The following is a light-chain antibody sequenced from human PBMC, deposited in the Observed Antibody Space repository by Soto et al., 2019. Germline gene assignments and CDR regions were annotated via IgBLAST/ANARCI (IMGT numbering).Light chain of an antibody. CDR2: WAS. J-gene: IGKJ4*01. CDR3: QQYYTLPHT. Sequence: DIVMTQSPDSLAVSLGERATINCESSQSVLFTSNNKNYLAWYQQKPGQPPKLLLSWASARESGVPERFSGSGSGTLFTLSISSLQAEDVAVYYCQQYYTLPHTFGGGTKVDIK. V-gene: IGKV4-1*01. CDR1: QSVLFTSNNKNY.